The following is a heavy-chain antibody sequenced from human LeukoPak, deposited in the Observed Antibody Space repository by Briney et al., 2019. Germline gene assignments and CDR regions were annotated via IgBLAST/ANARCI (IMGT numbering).Heavy chain of an antibody. J-gene: IGHJ4*02. CDR3: AKHIHGSGSPFDY. CDR2: ISYDGHDK. Sequence: PGRSLRLSCTASGFSFNDYAMYWVRQTPGKGLEWVALISYDGHDKSYADSVRGRFTISRDNSKNTLYLQMNSLRAEDTAVYYCAKHIHGSGSPFDYWGQGTLVTVSS. CDR1: GFSFNDYA. D-gene: IGHD3-10*01. V-gene: IGHV3-30-3*02.